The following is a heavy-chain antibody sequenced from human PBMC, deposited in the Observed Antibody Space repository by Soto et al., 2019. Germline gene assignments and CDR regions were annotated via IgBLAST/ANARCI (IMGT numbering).Heavy chain of an antibody. CDR3: ARTYYDFWSGYPAEYFQH. J-gene: IGHJ1*01. V-gene: IGHV3-21*01. Sequence: PGGSLRLSCAASGFTFSSYSMNWVHQAPGKGLERVSSISSSSSYIYYADSVKGRFTISRDNAKNSLYLQMNSLRAEDTAVYYCARTYYDFWSGYPAEYFQHWGQGTLVTVSS. CDR1: GFTFSSYS. D-gene: IGHD3-3*01. CDR2: ISSSSSYI.